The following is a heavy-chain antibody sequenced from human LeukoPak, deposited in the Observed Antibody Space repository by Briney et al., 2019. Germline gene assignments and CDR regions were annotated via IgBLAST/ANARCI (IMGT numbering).Heavy chain of an antibody. CDR2: ISSSGSTI. J-gene: IGHJ6*03. D-gene: IGHD2-15*01. CDR1: GFTFSDYY. CDR3: ARLVVVAATGGYYMAV. V-gene: IGHV3-11*01. Sequence: GGSLRLSCAASGFTFSDYYMSWIRQAPGKGLEWVSYISSSGSTIYYADSVEGRFTISRDNAKNSLYLQMNSLRAEDTAVYYCARLVVVAATGGYYMAVWGKGTTVTVSS.